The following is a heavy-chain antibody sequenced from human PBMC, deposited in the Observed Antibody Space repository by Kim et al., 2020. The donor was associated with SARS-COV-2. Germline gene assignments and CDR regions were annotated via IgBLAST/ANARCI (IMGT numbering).Heavy chain of an antibody. Sequence: ASVKVSCKASGYTFTSYDINWVRQATGQGLEWMGWMNPNSGNTGYAQKFQGRVTMTRNTSISTAYMELSSLRSEDTAVYYCARVKVGTAVAGTVSYYYYGMDVWGQGTTVTVSS. D-gene: IGHD6-19*01. J-gene: IGHJ6*02. V-gene: IGHV1-8*01. CDR3: ARVKVGTAVAGTVSYYYYGMDV. CDR1: GYTFTSYD. CDR2: MNPNSGNT.